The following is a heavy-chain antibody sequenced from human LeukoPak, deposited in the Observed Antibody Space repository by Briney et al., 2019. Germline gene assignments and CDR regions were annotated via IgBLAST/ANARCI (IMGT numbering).Heavy chain of an antibody. Sequence: SETLSLTYAVCGGSFSGYYWSWIRQPPGKGLEWIGEINHSGSTNYNPSLKSRVTISVDTSKNQFSLKLSSVTAADTAVYYCARRAPSGSYYRGHWFDPWGQGTLVTVSS. CDR3: ARRAPSGSYYRGHWFDP. D-gene: IGHD1-26*01. CDR1: GGSFSGYY. CDR2: INHSGST. J-gene: IGHJ5*02. V-gene: IGHV4-34*01.